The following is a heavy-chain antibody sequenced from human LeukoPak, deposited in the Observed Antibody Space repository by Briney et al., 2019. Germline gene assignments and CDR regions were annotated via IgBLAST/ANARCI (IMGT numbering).Heavy chain of an antibody. CDR3: ARVYLGIYYDGSPSPFDY. CDR2: ISGYNGNT. D-gene: IGHD3-22*01. Sequence: ASVKVSCKASGYTFTSYAVIWVRQVPGQGLGWMGWISGYNGNTKSSQSLQDRVIMTTDTSTRTAYMELRSLRPDDTAVYYCARVYLGIYYDGSPSPFDYWGQGTLVTVSS. J-gene: IGHJ4*02. CDR1: GYTFTSYA. V-gene: IGHV1-18*01.